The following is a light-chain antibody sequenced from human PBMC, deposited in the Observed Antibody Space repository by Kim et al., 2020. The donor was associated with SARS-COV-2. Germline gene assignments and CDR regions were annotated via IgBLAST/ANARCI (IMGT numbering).Light chain of an antibody. V-gene: IGKV1-33*01. CDR3: QQYDNRPALT. CDR2: DAS. J-gene: IGKJ4*01. Sequence: DIQMTQSPSSLSVSVGERVTITCQASQGISNYLNWYQQKPGKAPKLLIYDASNMATGVPARFSGSGSGTDFTFTISSLQPEDIATYYCQQYDNRPALTFGEGTKVDIK. CDR1: QGISNY.